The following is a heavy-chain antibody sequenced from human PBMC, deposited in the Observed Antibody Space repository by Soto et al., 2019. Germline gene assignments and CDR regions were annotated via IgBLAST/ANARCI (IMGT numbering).Heavy chain of an antibody. J-gene: IGHJ4*02. CDR1: GYSFTSYW. CDR3: ARGYCSGGSCGYYFDY. V-gene: IGHV5-51*01. D-gene: IGHD2-15*01. Sequence: GESLKISCKGSGYSFTSYWIGWVRQMPGKGLEWMGIIYPGDSDTRYSPSFQGQVTISADKSISTAYLQWSSLKASDTAMYYCARGYCSGGSCGYYFDYWGQGTLVTAPQ. CDR2: IYPGDSDT.